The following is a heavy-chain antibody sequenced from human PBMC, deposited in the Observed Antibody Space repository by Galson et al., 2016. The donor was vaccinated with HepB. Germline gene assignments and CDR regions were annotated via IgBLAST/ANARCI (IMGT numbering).Heavy chain of an antibody. V-gene: IGHV3-9*01. D-gene: IGHD6-19*01. CDR1: GFTFDDYA. Sequence: SLRLSCAASGFTFDDYAMHWVRQAPGKGLEWVSGITWNSGSKGYAGSVKGRFTISRDNAKNSLYLQMNSLRAEDTALYYCAKLYPAYSSGYYFDYWGQGTLVTVSS. CDR3: AKLYPAYSSGYYFDY. CDR2: ITWNSGSK. J-gene: IGHJ4*02.